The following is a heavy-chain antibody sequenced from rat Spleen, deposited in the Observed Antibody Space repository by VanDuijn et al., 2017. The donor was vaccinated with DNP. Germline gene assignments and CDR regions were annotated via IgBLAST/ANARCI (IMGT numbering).Heavy chain of an antibody. D-gene: IGHD1-11*01. CDR3: ARNYGLMDA. J-gene: IGHJ4*01. CDR2: ISSGGST. CDR1: GFSLTSYT. Sequence: QVQLKESGPGLVQPSQTLSLTRTVSGFSLTSYTVSWVRQPPGKGLEWIATISSGGSTYYNSPLKSRLTISRDTSKSQVFLKMNSLQTEDTAMYFCARNYGLMDAWGQGTSVTVSS. V-gene: IGHV2-6*01.